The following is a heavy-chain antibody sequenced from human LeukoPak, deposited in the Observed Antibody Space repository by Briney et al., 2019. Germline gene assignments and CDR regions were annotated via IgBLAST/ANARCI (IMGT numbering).Heavy chain of an antibody. Sequence: ASETLSVTCAVSGGSISSGGYSWSWIRQPPGKGLEWIGYIYNSGSTYYNPSLKSGVTISVDSSKNQCSLKLSSVTAADTAVYYGARSGYSYGYSGFDYWGQGTLVTVSS. J-gene: IGHJ4*02. V-gene: IGHV4-30-2*01. D-gene: IGHD5-18*01. CDR3: ARSGYSYGYSGFDY. CDR1: GGSISSGGYS. CDR2: IYNSGST.